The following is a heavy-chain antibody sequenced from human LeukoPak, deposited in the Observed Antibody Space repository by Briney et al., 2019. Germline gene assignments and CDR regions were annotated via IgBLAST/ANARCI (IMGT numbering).Heavy chain of an antibody. D-gene: IGHD6-19*01. CDR1: GFTFSSYA. V-gene: IGHV3-30*18. Sequence: GGSLRLSCAASGFTFSSYAMTWVRQAPGKGLEWVGLISYDERSNNYADSVKGRCTISRDNSNNMVYLQMSSLRPEDTAVYYCAKDIYIRGWEIYYLDSWGQGALVTVSS. J-gene: IGHJ4*02. CDR2: ISYDERSN. CDR3: AKDIYIRGWEIYYLDS.